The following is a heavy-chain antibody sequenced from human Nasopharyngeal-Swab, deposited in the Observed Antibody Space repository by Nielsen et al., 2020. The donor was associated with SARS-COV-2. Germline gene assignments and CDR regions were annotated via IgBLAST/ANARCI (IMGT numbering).Heavy chain of an antibody. D-gene: IGHD4-23*01. CDR2: IIPIFGTA. Sequence: SVKVSCKASGGTFSSYAISWVRQAPGQGLEWMGGIIPIFGTANYAQKFQGRVTITADESTSTAYMELSSLRSEDTAVYYCARDQDGNSVFSYYYYMDVWGKGTTVTVSS. J-gene: IGHJ6*03. CDR3: ARDQDGNSVFSYYYYMDV. V-gene: IGHV1-69*13. CDR1: GGTFSSYA.